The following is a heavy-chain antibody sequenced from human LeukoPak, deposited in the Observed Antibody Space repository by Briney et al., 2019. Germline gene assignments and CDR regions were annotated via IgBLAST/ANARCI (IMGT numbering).Heavy chain of an antibody. Sequence: GGSLRLSCAASGFTFSSYWMSWVRQAPGKGLEWVANIKQDGSEKYYVDSVKGRVTVSRDNAKKSLFLQMNSLRAEDTAVYYCVRGYSNYGYVFDFWGQGTTVTVSS. D-gene: IGHD4-11*01. CDR1: GFTFSSYW. V-gene: IGHV3-7*01. CDR3: VRGYSNYGYVFDF. CDR2: IKQDGSEK. J-gene: IGHJ3*01.